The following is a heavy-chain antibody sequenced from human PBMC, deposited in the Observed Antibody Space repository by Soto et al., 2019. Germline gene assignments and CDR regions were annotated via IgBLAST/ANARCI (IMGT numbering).Heavy chain of an antibody. CDR3: AHRVLRTVFGLVTTTAIYFDF. V-gene: IGHV2-5*02. D-gene: IGHD3-3*01. CDR1: GFSLTNSGVG. Sequence: QITLNESGPTVVRPTETLTLTCRFSGFSLTNSGVGVGWIRQSPGKAPEWLARIYWDDAKGYSASLKSRLTITKHTSKNQVVLTVSDLDPTDTATYYCAHRVLRTVFGLVTTTAIYFDFWGQGTPVAVSS. J-gene: IGHJ4*02. CDR2: IYWDDAK.